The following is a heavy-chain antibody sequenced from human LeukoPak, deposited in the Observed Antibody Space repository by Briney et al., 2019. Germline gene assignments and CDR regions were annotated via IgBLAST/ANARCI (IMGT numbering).Heavy chain of an antibody. J-gene: IGHJ4*02. CDR2: IYHSGST. D-gene: IGHD3-10*01. Sequence: PSETLSLTCTVSGGSISSGGYYRSWIRQPPGKGLEWIGYIYHSGSTYYNPSLKSRVTISVDRSKNQFSLKLSSVTAADTAVYYCASGTVTSYYYGSWSVYYFDYWGQGTLVTVSS. V-gene: IGHV4-30-2*01. CDR3: ASGTVTSYYYGSWSVYYFDY. CDR1: GGSISSGGYY.